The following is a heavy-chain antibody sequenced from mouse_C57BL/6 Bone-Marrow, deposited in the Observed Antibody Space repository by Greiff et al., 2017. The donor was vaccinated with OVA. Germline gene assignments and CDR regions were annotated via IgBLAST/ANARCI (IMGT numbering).Heavy chain of an antibody. CDR3: TTPWPLAY. J-gene: IGHJ3*01. V-gene: IGHV14-4*01. CDR1: GFNIKDDY. CDR2: IDPENGDT. Sequence: VQLQQSGAELVRPGASVKLSCTASGFNIKDDYMHWVKQRPEQGLEWIGWIDPENGDTEYASKFQGKATITADTSSNTAYLQLSSLTSEDTAVYYCTTPWPLAYWGQGTLVTVSA.